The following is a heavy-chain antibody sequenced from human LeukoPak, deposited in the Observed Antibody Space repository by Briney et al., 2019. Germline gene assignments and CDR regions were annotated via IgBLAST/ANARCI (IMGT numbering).Heavy chain of an antibody. Sequence: PSQTLSLTCTVSGVSISSGGYYWSWIRQHPGKGLEWIGYIYYSGSTYYNPSLKSRVTISVDTSKNQFSLKLSSVTAADTAVYYCARATTYYDSSPYGYWGQGTLVTVS. CDR3: ARATTYYDSSPYGY. V-gene: IGHV4-31*03. J-gene: IGHJ4*02. D-gene: IGHD3-22*01. CDR1: GVSISSGGYY. CDR2: IYYSGST.